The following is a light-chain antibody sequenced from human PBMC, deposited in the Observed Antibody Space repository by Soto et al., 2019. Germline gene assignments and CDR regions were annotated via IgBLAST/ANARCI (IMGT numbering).Light chain of an antibody. J-gene: IGKJ1*01. CDR2: GAS. CDR1: QSVGIY. CDR3: QQYNNWPQT. V-gene: IGKV3-15*01. Sequence: PVERATLSCRASQSVGIYLAWYQQKPGQAPRLLIYGASSRATGIPARFSGSGSGTEFTLTISSLQSEDFAVYYCQQYNNWPQTFGQGTKVDIK.